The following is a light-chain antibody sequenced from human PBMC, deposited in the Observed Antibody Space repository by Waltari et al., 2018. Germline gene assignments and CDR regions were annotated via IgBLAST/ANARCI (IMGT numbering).Light chain of an antibody. Sequence: TCRASQGISNYLAWYQQKPGKSPELLIYAASTLEPGVSSRFSGSGSGTDFSLTISSLQPEDVGTYYCQKYNSAPQTFGGGTKVEIK. CDR2: AAS. J-gene: IGKJ4*01. CDR3: QKYNSAPQT. CDR1: QGISNY. V-gene: IGKV1-27*01.